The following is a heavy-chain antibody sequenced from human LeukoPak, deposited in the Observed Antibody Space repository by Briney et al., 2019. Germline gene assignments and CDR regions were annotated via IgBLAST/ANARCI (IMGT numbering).Heavy chain of an antibody. Sequence: GGSLRLSCEASGLTSDIYSMSWVRQAPGKGLEWVADISNSGGITMYADSVKGRFTISRDNSKNTVYLQMNSLRAEDTAVYYCAKFSDSSGYYLSLGYFDYWGQGTLVTVSS. CDR3: AKFSDSSGYYLSLGYFDY. V-gene: IGHV3-23*01. D-gene: IGHD3-22*01. J-gene: IGHJ4*02. CDR2: ISNSGGIT. CDR1: GLTSDIYS.